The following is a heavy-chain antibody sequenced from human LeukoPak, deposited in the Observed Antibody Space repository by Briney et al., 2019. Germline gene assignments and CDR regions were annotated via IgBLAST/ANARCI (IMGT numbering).Heavy chain of an antibody. CDR3: TRGPRYCSGGSCFLNY. CDR1: GFTFGDYA. D-gene: IGHD2-15*01. Sequence: GGSLRLSCTASGFTFGDYAMSWVRQAPGKGLEWVGFTRSKAYGGTTEYAASVKGRFTISRDDSKSIAYLQMNSLKTEDTAVYYCTRGPRYCSGGSCFLNYWGQGTLVTVSS. J-gene: IGHJ4*02. V-gene: IGHV3-49*04. CDR2: TRSKAYGGTT.